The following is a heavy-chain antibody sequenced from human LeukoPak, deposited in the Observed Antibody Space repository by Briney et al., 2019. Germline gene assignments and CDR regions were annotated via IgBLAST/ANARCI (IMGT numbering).Heavy chain of an antibody. Sequence: ASVKVSCKASGYTFTNYDINWVRQATGQGLEWMGWMNPNSGNTGYAQKFQGRVTITRNTSISTAYMELSSLRSEDTAVYYCTRSLDYAYCGGDCQGAFDIWGQGTMVTVSS. CDR1: GYTFTNYD. D-gene: IGHD2-21*02. J-gene: IGHJ3*02. CDR2: MNPNSGNT. CDR3: TRSLDYAYCGGDCQGAFDI. V-gene: IGHV1-8*03.